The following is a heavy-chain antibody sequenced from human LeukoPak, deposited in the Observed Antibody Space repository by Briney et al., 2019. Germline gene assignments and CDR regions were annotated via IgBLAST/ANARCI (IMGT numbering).Heavy chain of an antibody. J-gene: IGHJ2*01. CDR1: GGSFSGYY. CDR2: INHSGDT. Sequence: SETLSLTCAVYGGSFSGYYWTWIRQPPGKGLERVGQINHSGDTNYNPSLKSRATMSVDTSTNQISLKLTSLTAADTAVYYCARGRDCSGGSCFSWYFDLWGRGTLVTVSS. V-gene: IGHV4-34*01. CDR3: ARGRDCSGGSCFSWYFDL. D-gene: IGHD2-15*01.